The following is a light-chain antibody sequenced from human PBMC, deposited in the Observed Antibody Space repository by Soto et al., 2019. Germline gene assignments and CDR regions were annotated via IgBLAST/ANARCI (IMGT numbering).Light chain of an antibody. CDR3: QSYDNGLSASV. V-gene: IGLV1-40*01. CDR2: GSS. J-gene: IGLJ2*01. CDR1: SSNIGAGHV. Sequence: QSVLTQPPSVSGAPGQRVTFSCTGSSSNIGAGHVVHWYQQFPGRAPNLLVYGSSNRPSGVPDRFSGSKSGTSASLAITGLQSEDEADYYCQSYDNGLSASVFGGGTQLTVL.